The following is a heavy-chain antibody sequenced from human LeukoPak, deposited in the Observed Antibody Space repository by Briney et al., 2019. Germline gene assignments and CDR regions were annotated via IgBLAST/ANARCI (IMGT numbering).Heavy chain of an antibody. CDR3: ARDNYYAFDY. Sequence: PGGSLRLSCAASGFTLDDYGMSWVRRAPGKGLEWVSGINWNGGSTGYADSVKGRFTISRDNAKNSLYLQMNSRRAEDTALYYCARDNYYAFDYWGQGTLVTVSS. D-gene: IGHD3-10*01. V-gene: IGHV3-20*04. CDR2: INWNGGST. J-gene: IGHJ4*02. CDR1: GFTLDDYG.